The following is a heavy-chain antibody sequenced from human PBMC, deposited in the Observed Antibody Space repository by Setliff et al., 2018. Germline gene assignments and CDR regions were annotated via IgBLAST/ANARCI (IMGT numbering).Heavy chain of an antibody. CDR3: TTSPISSGWHSNFDYNMDV. Sequence: GALRLSCAASGFTFSDAWMNWVRQAPGKGLEWAGRIKSKADGGTADFAAPVKGRFTISRDDSKNTMSLQMNSLKTEDTAVYFCTTSPISSGWHSNFDYNMDVWGQGTTVTVSS. CDR1: GFTFSDAW. V-gene: IGHV3-15*01. CDR2: IKSKADGGTA. J-gene: IGHJ6*02. D-gene: IGHD6-19*01.